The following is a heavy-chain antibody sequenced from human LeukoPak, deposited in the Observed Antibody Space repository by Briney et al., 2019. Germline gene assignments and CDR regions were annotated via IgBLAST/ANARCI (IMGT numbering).Heavy chain of an antibody. CDR1: GGSISSYY. D-gene: IGHD5-24*01. Sequence: PSETLSLTCTVSGGSISSYYWSWLRQPPGKGLEWIGYIYYSGSTNYNPSLKSRVSISVDTSKNQFPPKLSSVTAADPAGLFCSRWAYGDNRKFDHWGQGYLVTVSS. CDR3: SRWAYGDNRKFDH. J-gene: IGHJ4*02. CDR2: IYYSGST. V-gene: IGHV4-59*01.